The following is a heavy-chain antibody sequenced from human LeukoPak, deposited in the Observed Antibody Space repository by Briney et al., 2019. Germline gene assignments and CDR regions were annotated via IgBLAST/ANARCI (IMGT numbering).Heavy chain of an antibody. CDR2: IKQDGSEK. CDR3: ARDSRDGYPKADFDY. Sequence: PAGGSLRLSCAASGFTFSSYWMSWVRQAPGKGLEWVANIKQDGSEKYYVDSVKGRFTISRDNAKNSLYLQMDSLRAEDTAVYYCARDSRDGYPKADFDYWGQGTLVTVSS. J-gene: IGHJ4*02. CDR1: GFTFSSYW. V-gene: IGHV3-7*01. D-gene: IGHD5-24*01.